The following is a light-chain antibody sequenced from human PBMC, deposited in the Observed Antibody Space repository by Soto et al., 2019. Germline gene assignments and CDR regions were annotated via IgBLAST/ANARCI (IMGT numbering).Light chain of an antibody. CDR3: QTWDTDIVV. CDR2: LNSDGSQ. J-gene: IGLJ2*01. Sequence: QAVVTQSPSASASLGASVKLTCTLSSGYSHYAIAWHQQQSEKGPRYLTKLNSDGSQIKGDGIPDRFSGSSSGAERYLTISSLQSEDEADYYCQTWDTDIVVFGGGTKLTVL. CDR1: SGYSHYA. V-gene: IGLV4-69*01.